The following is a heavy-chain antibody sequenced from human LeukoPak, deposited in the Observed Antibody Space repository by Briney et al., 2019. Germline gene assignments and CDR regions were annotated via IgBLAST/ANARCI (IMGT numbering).Heavy chain of an antibody. J-gene: IGHJ5*02. CDR1: GGSFSGYY. Sequence: SETLSLTCAVYGGSFSGYYWSWIRQPPGKGLEWIGEINHSGSTNYNPSLKSRVTISVDTSKNQFPLKLSSVTAADTAVYYCARGCIAAVTTPCWFDPWGQGTLVTVSS. D-gene: IGHD6-25*01. V-gene: IGHV4-34*01. CDR3: ARGCIAAVTTPCWFDP. CDR2: INHSGST.